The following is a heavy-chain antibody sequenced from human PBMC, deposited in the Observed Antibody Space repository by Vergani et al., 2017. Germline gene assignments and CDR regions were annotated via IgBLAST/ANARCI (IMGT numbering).Heavy chain of an antibody. J-gene: IGHJ4*02. V-gene: IGHV3-23*01. CDR1: GFTFSTYA. CDR2: LTGGCGST. CDR3: VKDAGSYVNFFNS. Sequence: EVQLLESGGSLKQPGGSVRLSCAASGFTFSTYAMHWVRQASGQGLEWVSALTGGCGSTYYADSFKGRFIISRYNSRDTMYLQMNSLRPDDTATYYCVKDAGSYVNFFNSWGQGTLVTVS. D-gene: IGHD1-26*01.